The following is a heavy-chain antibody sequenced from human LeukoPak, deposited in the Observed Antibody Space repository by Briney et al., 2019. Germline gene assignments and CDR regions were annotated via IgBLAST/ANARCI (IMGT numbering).Heavy chain of an antibody. CDR1: RFTFSHYA. CDR3: AKDAERGFDFSNSLQA. D-gene: IGHD4-11*01. Sequence: GRALRLSCTASRFTFSHYAMHWVRQAPGKGVEWVAVIWNDGSDKYYGDFLKGRFTTSTNNSKKTEYLQLSSLRGEDTAVYYCAKDAERGFDFSNSLQAWGQGTLVTVSS. J-gene: IGHJ4*02. CDR2: IWNDGSDK. V-gene: IGHV3-33*06.